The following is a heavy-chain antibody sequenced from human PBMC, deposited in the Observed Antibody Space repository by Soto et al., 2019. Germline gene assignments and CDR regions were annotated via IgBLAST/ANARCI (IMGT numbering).Heavy chain of an antibody. Sequence: PSETLSLTCPVSGGSISSYYWSWIRQPPGKGLEWIGYIYYSGSTNYNPSLKSRVTISVDTSKNQFSLQLNSVTPEDTAVYYCASHFGEVWGQGTLVTVSS. D-gene: IGHD3-10*01. CDR2: IYYSGST. CDR1: GGSISSYY. CDR3: ASHFGEV. V-gene: IGHV4-59*12. J-gene: IGHJ4*02.